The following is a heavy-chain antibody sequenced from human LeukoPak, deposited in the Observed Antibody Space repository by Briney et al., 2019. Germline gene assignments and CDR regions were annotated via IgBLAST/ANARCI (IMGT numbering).Heavy chain of an antibody. CDR1: GLTFSTYW. V-gene: IGHV3-74*01. D-gene: IGHD3-16*01. J-gene: IGHJ2*01. CDR3: VTGHYDSRMYFDL. CDR2: IKFDGSLA. Sequence: GGSLRLSCTASGLTFSTYWVHWVRQAPGKGLVWVSQIKFDGSLASYADSVKGRFTISRDNAKNTLYLQMNTLGTEDTAVYYCVTGHYDSRMYFDLWGRGTLVSVSS.